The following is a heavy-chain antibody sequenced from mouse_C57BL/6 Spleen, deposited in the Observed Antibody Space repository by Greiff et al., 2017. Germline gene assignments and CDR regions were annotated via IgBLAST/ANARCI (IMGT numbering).Heavy chain of an antibody. V-gene: IGHV14-3*01. CDR1: GFNITNSC. D-gene: IGHD2-3*01. CDR3: ARGYDGAFAY. Sequence: EVKLMQSVAELVRPGASVKLSCTASGFNITNSCIHWVKQRPEQGLEWIGGIYPASGNTNYTPKFQGKATLTADTSSNTAYLQLSSLTSEDTAIYYCARGYDGAFAYWGQGTLVTVSA. J-gene: IGHJ3*01. CDR2: IYPASGNT.